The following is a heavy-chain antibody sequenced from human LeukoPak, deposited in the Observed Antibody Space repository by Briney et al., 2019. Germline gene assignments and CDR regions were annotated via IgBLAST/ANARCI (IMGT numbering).Heavy chain of an antibody. CDR3: ARQTGSGLFILP. D-gene: IGHD3/OR15-3a*01. CDR2: IYYSGNT. CDR1: SGSISSSNYY. V-gene: IGHV4-39*01. Sequence: SETLSLTCTVSSGSISSSNYYWSWIRQPPGKGLEWIGSIYYSGNTYYNASLKSQVSISIDTSKNQFSLKLTSVTAADTAVYYCARQTGSGLFILPGGQGTLVTVSS. J-gene: IGHJ4*02.